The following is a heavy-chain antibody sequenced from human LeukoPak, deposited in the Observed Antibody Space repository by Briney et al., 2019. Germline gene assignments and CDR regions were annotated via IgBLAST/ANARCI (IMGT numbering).Heavy chain of an antibody. V-gene: IGHV4-34*01. CDR2: INHSGST. D-gene: IGHD1-26*01. Sequence: SETLSLTCAVYGESFSGYYWSWIRQPPGKGLEWIGEINHSGSTNCNPSLKSRITISVDMSKNQFSLKLSSVTAADTAVYYCTRGRWEIADYWGQGTLVTVSS. J-gene: IGHJ4*02. CDR3: TRGRWEIADY. CDR1: GESFSGYY.